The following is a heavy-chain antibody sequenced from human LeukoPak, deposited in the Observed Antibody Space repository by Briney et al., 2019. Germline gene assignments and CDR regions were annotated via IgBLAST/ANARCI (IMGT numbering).Heavy chain of an antibody. CDR3: GRVTELRLGDLSSHYFDY. J-gene: IGHJ4*02. CDR2: ISSTSTSI. CDR1: GFTFSSHT. D-gene: IGHD3-16*02. Sequence: KPGGSLRLSCAASGFTFSSHTMNWVRQAPGKGLEWVSSISSTSTSIYHADSVKGRFTISRDNTKNSLYLQMDSLRAEDTAVYYCGRVTELRLGDLSSHYFDYWGQGTLVTVSS. V-gene: IGHV3-21*01.